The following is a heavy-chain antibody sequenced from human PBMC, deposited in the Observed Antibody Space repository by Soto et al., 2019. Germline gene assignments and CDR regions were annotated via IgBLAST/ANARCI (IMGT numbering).Heavy chain of an antibody. CDR1: GFSLSNHW. Sequence: EVQMVESGGGLVQPGGSLRLSCAASGFSLSNHWMTWVRQAPGKGLEWVASIKQDGSEIFYVDSVKGRFTISRDNAKNSLSLQMNSLRVEDAAVYYCATDLNWAPTWGQGTLVTVSS. J-gene: IGHJ4*02. CDR2: IKQDGSEI. CDR3: ATDLNWAPT. D-gene: IGHD7-27*01. V-gene: IGHV3-7*03.